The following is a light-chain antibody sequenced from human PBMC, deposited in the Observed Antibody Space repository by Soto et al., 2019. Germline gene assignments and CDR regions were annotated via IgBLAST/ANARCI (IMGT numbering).Light chain of an antibody. Sequence: IVLTQSPGTLSLSPGERATLSCRASQTGNNNYLAWYQHKSGQAPRLLIYGVYTRASGIPDRFSGSGSGTEFTLTITRLEPEYSADYFCQHDGYSQWTFGQGTKVEIK. V-gene: IGKV3-20*01. CDR2: GVY. CDR1: QTGNNNY. CDR3: QHDGYSQWT. J-gene: IGKJ1*01.